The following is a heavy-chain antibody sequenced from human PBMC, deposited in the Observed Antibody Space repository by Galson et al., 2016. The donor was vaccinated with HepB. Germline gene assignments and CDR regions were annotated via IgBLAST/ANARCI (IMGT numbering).Heavy chain of an antibody. J-gene: IGHJ5*01. CDR3: ARDVRYQFDS. CDR2: ISANSGDT. CDR1: GYTFTSNG. V-gene: IGHV1-18*01. D-gene: IGHD3-9*01. Sequence: SVKVSCKASGYTFTSNGISWVRQVPGQGLEWMGWISANSGDTNYAWKFQGRISMTTDTPTTTAYMELTRLRSDDTAINYCARDVRYQFDSWGQGTLVTVSS.